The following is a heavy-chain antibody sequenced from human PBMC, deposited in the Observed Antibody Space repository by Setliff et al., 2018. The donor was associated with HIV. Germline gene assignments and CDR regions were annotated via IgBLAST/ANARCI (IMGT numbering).Heavy chain of an antibody. CDR3: ARSGSSSPYYFDY. D-gene: IGHD6-6*01. V-gene: IGHV4-39*07. CDR2: IYYSGST. Sequence: SETLSLTCTVSGGSISSSYWTWIRQPPGKGLEWIGGIYYSGSTYYNPSLKSRVTISVDTSKNQFSLRLSSVTAADTAVYYCARSGSSSPYYFDYWGQGTLVTVSS. J-gene: IGHJ4*02. CDR1: GGSISSSY.